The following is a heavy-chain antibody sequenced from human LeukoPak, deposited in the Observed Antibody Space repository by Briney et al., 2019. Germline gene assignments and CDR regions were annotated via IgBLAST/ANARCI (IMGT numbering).Heavy chain of an antibody. Sequence: GGSLRLSCAASGFTFSSYSMNWVRQAPGKGLEWVSSISSSSSYIYYADSMKGRFTISRDNAKNSLYLQMNSLRAEDTAVYYCASARIVGAPSAFDIWGQGTMVTVSS. D-gene: IGHD1-26*01. CDR1: GFTFSSYS. V-gene: IGHV3-21*01. CDR3: ASARIVGAPSAFDI. CDR2: ISSSSSYI. J-gene: IGHJ3*02.